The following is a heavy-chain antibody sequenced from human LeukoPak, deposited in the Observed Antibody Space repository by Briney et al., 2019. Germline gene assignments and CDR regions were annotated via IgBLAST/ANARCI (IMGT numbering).Heavy chain of an antibody. CDR2: IYTSGST. D-gene: IGHD2-2*02. CDR3: ARESIVVVPAAIGDYYYYYGMDV. CDR1: GGSISSYY. V-gene: IGHV4-4*07. J-gene: IGHJ6*02. Sequence: SETLSLTRTVSGGSISSYYWSWIRQPAGKGLEWIGRIYTSGSTNYNPSLKSRVTMSVDTSKNQFSLRLSSVTAADTAVYYCARESIVVVPAAIGDYYYYYGMDVWGQGTTVTVSS.